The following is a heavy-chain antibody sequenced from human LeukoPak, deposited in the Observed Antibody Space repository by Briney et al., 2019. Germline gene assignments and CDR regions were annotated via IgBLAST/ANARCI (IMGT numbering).Heavy chain of an antibody. J-gene: IGHJ4*02. V-gene: IGHV3-48*02. Sequence: PGGSLPLTCAASGFTFSSYAMSWVRQAPGKGLEWLSYLSSTRTTIYYADSVKGRFTISRDNAKNTLFLQMNSLIDKDTAVYYCARVSGTPIIFDSWGQGVLVTVSS. CDR3: ARVSGTPIIFDS. CDR1: GFTFSSYA. D-gene: IGHD1-26*01. CDR2: LSSTRTTI.